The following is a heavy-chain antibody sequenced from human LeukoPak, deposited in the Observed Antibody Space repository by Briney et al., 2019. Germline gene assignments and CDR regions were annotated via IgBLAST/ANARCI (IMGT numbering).Heavy chain of an antibody. CDR1: GFTFSNYA. CDR2: IGTGVVDT. V-gene: IGHV3-23*01. J-gene: IGHJ4*02. CDR3: TKRVAAAGRTYYFDY. D-gene: IGHD6-13*01. Sequence: PGGSLRLSCAASGFTFSNYAMSWVRQAPGKGLEWVSVIGTGVVDTYYVDSVKGRFTISRDNSKNTVYLQLNSLRAEDTAVYYCTKRVAAAGRTYYFDYCGQGTLVIVSS.